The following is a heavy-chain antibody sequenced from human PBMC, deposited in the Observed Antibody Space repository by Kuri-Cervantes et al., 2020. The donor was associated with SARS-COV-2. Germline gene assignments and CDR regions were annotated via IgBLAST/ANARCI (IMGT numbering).Heavy chain of an antibody. Sequence: SETLTLTCTVSGGSISSSSYYWGWIRQPPGKGLEWIGSNYYSGSTYYNPSLKSRVTISVDTSKNQFSLKLSSVTAADTAVYYCARTKGTIFGVVNWFDPWGQGTLVTVSS. D-gene: IGHD3-3*01. CDR3: ARTKGTIFGVVNWFDP. CDR1: GGSISSSSYY. J-gene: IGHJ5*02. CDR2: NYYSGST. V-gene: IGHV4-39*07.